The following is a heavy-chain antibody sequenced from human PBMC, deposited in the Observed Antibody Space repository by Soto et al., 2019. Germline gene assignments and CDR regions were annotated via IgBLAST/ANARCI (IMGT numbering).Heavy chain of an antibody. CDR1: GGSISSGGYY. Sequence: QVQLQESGPGLVKPSQTLSLTCTVSGGSISSGGYYWSWIRQHPGKGLEWIGYIYYSGSTYYNPSLERRVTISVDTSKSQCSLKLSSVTAADTAVYYCARSSTSANYFDYWGQGTLGTVSS. V-gene: IGHV4-31*03. CDR2: IYYSGST. J-gene: IGHJ4*02. D-gene: IGHD2-2*01. CDR3: ARSSTSANYFDY.